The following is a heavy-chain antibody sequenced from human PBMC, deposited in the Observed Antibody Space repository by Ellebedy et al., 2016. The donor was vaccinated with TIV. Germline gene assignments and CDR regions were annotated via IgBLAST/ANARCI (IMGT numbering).Heavy chain of an antibody. J-gene: IGHJ3*02. CDR2: ISPKSGGT. Sequence: ASVKVSXXASGYTFSDHYIHWVRQAPRQGLEWMGWISPKSGGTNYPQKFQGRVTMTSDTSIGTVYMELSRLTSDDTAVYYCARRGVVVGVFAFDIWGQGTLVSVSS. D-gene: IGHD2-2*01. CDR1: GYTFSDHY. CDR3: ARRGVVVGVFAFDI. V-gene: IGHV1-2*02.